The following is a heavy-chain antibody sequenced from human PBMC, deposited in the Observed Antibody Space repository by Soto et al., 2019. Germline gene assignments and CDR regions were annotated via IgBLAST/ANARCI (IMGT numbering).Heavy chain of an antibody. V-gene: IGHV4-39*01. CDR1: GGSISSSSYY. Sequence: QLQLQESGPGLVKPSETLSLTCTVSGGSISSSSYYWGWIRQPPGKGLEWIGSIYYSGSTYYNPSLKSRVTISVDTSKNQFSLKLSSVTAADTAVYYCARHGAVVAATPIFDYWGQGTLVTVSS. CDR3: ARHGAVVAATPIFDY. CDR2: IYYSGST. J-gene: IGHJ4*02. D-gene: IGHD2-15*01.